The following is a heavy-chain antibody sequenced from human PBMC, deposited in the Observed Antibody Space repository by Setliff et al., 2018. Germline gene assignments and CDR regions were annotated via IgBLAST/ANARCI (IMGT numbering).Heavy chain of an antibody. D-gene: IGHD4-17*01. Sequence: GGSLRLSCEASGFTFSGYSMNWVRQAPGKGLEWVANIKKDGSIKYYLDSVRGRFTISRDNAENSLTLQMNSLRVEDTAVYYCSRDLQGSGDYVVDSWGQGILVTVSS. CDR1: GFTFSGYS. J-gene: IGHJ5*01. V-gene: IGHV3-7*01. CDR3: SRDLQGSGDYVVDS. CDR2: IKKDGSIK.